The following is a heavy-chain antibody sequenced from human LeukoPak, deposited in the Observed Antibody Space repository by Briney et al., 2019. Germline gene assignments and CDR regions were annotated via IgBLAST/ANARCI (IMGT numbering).Heavy chain of an antibody. CDR1: GGSFSGYY. Sequence: SETLSLTCAVYGGSFSGYYWSWIRQPPGKGLEWIGEINHSGSTNYNPSLKSRVTISVDASKNQFSLKLSSVTAADTAVYYCARGPAPLGVVVPAALYLDYWGQGTLVTVSS. V-gene: IGHV4-34*01. CDR3: ARGPAPLGVVVPAALYLDY. CDR2: INHSGST. D-gene: IGHD2-2*01. J-gene: IGHJ4*02.